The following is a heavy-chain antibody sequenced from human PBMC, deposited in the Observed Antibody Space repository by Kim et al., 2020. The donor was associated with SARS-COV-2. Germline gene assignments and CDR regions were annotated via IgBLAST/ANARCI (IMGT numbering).Heavy chain of an antibody. V-gene: IGHV3-7*01. CDR1: GFRFSDSW. CDR3: ARDPHRGALDY. Sequence: GGSLRLSCAVSGFRFSDSWMSWVRQAPEKGLEWVANINEPGTDKYYVDSLEGRFVISRDNAKNSLYLQMNSLRAEDTAVYFCARDPHRGALDYWGQGVLVTVSS. CDR2: INEPGTDK. D-gene: IGHD2-15*01. J-gene: IGHJ4*02.